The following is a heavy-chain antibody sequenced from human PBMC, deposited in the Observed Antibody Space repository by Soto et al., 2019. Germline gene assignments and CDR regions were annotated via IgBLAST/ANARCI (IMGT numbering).Heavy chain of an antibody. V-gene: IGHV1-69*02. Sequence: ASVKVSCKASGGTFSSYTISLVRQAPGQGLEWMGRIIPILGIANYAQKFQGRVTITADKSTSTAYMELSSLRSEDTAVYYCASAVYCSSTSCYAGTLGYWGQGTLVTVSS. CDR3: ASAVYCSSTSCYAGTLGY. CDR2: IIPILGIA. J-gene: IGHJ4*02. D-gene: IGHD2-2*01. CDR1: GGTFSSYT.